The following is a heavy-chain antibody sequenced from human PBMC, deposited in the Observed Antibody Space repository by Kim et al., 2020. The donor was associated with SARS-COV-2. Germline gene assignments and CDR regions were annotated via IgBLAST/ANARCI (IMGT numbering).Heavy chain of an antibody. Sequence: SVKVSCKASGGTFSSYAISWVRQAPGQGLEWMGRIIPILGIANYAQKFQGRVTITADKSTSTAYMELSSLRSEDTAVYYCAREPGIVGADAFDIWGQGTMVTVSS. J-gene: IGHJ3*02. CDR2: IIPILGIA. V-gene: IGHV1-69*04. CDR3: AREPGIVGADAFDI. D-gene: IGHD1-26*01. CDR1: GGTFSSYA.